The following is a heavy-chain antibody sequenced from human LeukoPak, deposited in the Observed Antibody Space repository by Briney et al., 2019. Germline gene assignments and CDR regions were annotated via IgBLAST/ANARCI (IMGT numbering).Heavy chain of an antibody. J-gene: IGHJ4*02. CDR1: GGSISSSSYY. Sequence: PSETLSLTCTVSGGSISSSSYYWGWIRQPPGKGLEWIGSIYYSGSTYYNPSLKSRVTISVDTSKNQFSLKLNSVAAADTAVYYCARAVTGTTENYWGQGTLVTVSS. D-gene: IGHD1-20*01. CDR3: ARAVTGTTENY. CDR2: IYYSGST. V-gene: IGHV4-39*07.